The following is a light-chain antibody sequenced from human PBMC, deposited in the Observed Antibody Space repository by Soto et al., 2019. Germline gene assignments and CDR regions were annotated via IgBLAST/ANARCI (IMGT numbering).Light chain of an antibody. CDR3: QHRVKWPT. CDR2: GAS. Sequence: EIVLTQSPGTLSLSPGERATLSCRASQSFSSTYLAWYQQKPGQAPRLLIYGASSRATGIPDRFSGGGSGTDFSLTISRLDPEDFGVYYCQHRVKWPTFGQGTRLDIK. CDR1: QSFSSTY. V-gene: IGKV3D-20*02. J-gene: IGKJ5*01.